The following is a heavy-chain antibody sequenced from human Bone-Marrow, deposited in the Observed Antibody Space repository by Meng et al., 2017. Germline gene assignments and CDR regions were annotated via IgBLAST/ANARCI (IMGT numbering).Heavy chain of an antibody. CDR2: IYYRGST. V-gene: IGHV4-59*12. CDR1: GGSISSYY. J-gene: IGHJ6*02. CDR3: ARDLLSRSYDYGDYWPSYYYYGMDV. Sequence: SETLSLTCTVSGGSISSYYWSWIRQPPGKGLEWIGSIYYRGSTYYNPSLKSRVTISVDTSKNQFSLKLTSVTAADTAVYYCARDLLSRSYDYGDYWPSYYYYGMDVWGQGTTVTVSS. D-gene: IGHD4-17*01.